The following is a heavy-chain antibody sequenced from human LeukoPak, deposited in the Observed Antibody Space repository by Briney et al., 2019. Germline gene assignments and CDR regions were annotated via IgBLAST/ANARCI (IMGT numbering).Heavy chain of an antibody. J-gene: IGHJ4*02. CDR1: GFTFSSYG. D-gene: IGHD1-26*01. V-gene: IGHV3-30*18. CDR3: AKDPPSGSYSGYFDY. CDR2: ISYDGSNK. Sequence: GGSLRLSCAASGFTFSSYGMHWVRQAPGKGLEWVAVISYDGSNKYYADSVKGRFTISRDNSKNTLYLQMNSLRAEDTAVYYCAKDPPSGSYSGYFDYWGQGTLVNVSS.